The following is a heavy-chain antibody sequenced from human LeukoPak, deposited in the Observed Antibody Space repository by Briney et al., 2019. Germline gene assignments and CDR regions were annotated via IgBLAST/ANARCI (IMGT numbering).Heavy chain of an antibody. J-gene: IGHJ3*02. CDR3: ARVVAVAGRAFDI. CDR1: GFTFSSYW. Sequence: GGSLRLSCAASGFTFSSYWMHWVRQAPGKGLEWVSSISSSSSYMYYADSVKGRFTISRDNAKNSLYLQVNSLRAEDTAVYYCARVVAVAGRAFDIWGQGTMVTVSS. CDR2: ISSSSSYM. V-gene: IGHV3-21*01. D-gene: IGHD6-19*01.